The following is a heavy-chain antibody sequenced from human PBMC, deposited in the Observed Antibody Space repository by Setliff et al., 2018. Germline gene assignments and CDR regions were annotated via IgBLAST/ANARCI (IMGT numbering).Heavy chain of an antibody. Sequence: SETLSLTCTVSGDSISGGSYYWTWIRQPAGKGLEWIGHFHTGGSTNYNPLRSRVSISVDTSKNQFSLKLSSVTAADTATYYCARAGPTVTFFRVLVISWWDPWGRGSLVTVS. CDR2: FHTGGST. D-gene: IGHD3-3*01. CDR3: ARAGPTVTFFRVLVISWWDP. CDR1: GDSISGGSYY. V-gene: IGHV4-61*09. J-gene: IGHJ5*02.